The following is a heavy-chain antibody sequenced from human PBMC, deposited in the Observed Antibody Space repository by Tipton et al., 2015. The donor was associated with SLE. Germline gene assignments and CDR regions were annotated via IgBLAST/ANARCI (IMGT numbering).Heavy chain of an antibody. V-gene: IGHV3-64*04. CDR3: AKVRGIVVVVAVFDY. CDR2: ISSNGGST. CDR1: GFTFSSYA. Sequence: SLRLSCSASGFTFSSYAMHWVRQAPGKGLEYVSAISSNGGSTYYADSVKGRFTISRDNSKNTLYLQMNSLRAEDTAVYYCAKVRGIVVVVAVFDYWGQGTLVTVSS. D-gene: IGHD2-15*01. J-gene: IGHJ4*02.